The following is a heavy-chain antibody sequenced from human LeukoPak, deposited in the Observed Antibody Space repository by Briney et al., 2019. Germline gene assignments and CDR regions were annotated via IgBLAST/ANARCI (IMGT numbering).Heavy chain of an antibody. CDR1: GGSISSSNW. CDR2: IYHSGST. CDR3: ARLTGSYYNYFDY. Sequence: SGTLSLTCAVSGGSISSSNWWSWVRQPPGKGLEWIGEIYHSGSTNYNPSLKSRVSISVDTSKNQFSLKLSSVTAADTAVYYCARLTGSYYNYFDYWGQGTLVTVSS. J-gene: IGHJ4*02. D-gene: IGHD3-10*01. V-gene: IGHV4-4*02.